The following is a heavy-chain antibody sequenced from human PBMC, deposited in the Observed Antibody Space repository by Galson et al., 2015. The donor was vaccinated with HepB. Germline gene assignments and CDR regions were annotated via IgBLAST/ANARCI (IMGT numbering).Heavy chain of an antibody. D-gene: IGHD2-21*02. CDR3: ARLLLWGVTGRSDY. Sequence: CAISGDSVSSNSAAWNWIRQSPSRGLEWLGRTYYRSKWYNDYAVSVKSRITINPDTSKNQFSLQLNSVTPEDTAVYYCARLLLWGVTGRSDYWGQGTLVTVSS. CDR2: TYYRSKWYN. J-gene: IGHJ4*02. V-gene: IGHV6-1*01. CDR1: GDSVSSNSAA.